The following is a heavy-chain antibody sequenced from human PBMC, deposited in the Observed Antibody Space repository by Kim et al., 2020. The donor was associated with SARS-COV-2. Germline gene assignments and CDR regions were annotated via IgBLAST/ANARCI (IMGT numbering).Heavy chain of an antibody. J-gene: IGHJ4*02. Sequence: SETLSLTCTVSGYSISSGYYWGWIRQPPGKGLEWIGSIYHSGSTYYNPSIKSRVTITIDTSKNQFSLRLNSVTAADTAVYYCTSKYYYHSSGYYYADLWGQGTLVTVSS. D-gene: IGHD3-22*01. V-gene: IGHV4-38-2*02. CDR1: GYSISSGYY. CDR3: TSKYYYHSSGYYYADL. CDR2: IYHSGST.